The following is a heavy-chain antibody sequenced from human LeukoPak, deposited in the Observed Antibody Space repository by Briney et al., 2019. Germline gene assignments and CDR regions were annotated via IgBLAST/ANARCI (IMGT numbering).Heavy chain of an antibody. D-gene: IGHD5-12*01. J-gene: IGHJ4*02. CDR2: IIPILGIA. CDR3: ASVGYDSGIDSGNYFDY. V-gene: IGHV1-69*04. CDR1: GGTFSSYA. Sequence: SVKVSCKASGGTFSSYAISWVRQAPGQGLEWMGRIIPILGIANYAQKLQGRVTMTTDTSTSTAYMELRSLRSDDTAVYYCASVGYDSGIDSGNYFDYWGQGTLVTVSS.